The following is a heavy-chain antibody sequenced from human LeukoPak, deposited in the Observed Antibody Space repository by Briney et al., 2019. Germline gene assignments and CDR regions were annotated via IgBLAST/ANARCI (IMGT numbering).Heavy chain of an antibody. V-gene: IGHV1-2*02. J-gene: IGHJ4*02. CDR3: ARDLRSGYYDY. D-gene: IGHD3-3*01. CDR1: GYTFTGYY. Sequence: GASVKVSCKASGYTFTGYYLHWVRQAPGQGLEWMGWINPNSGGTNYARKFQGRVTMTRDTSISTAYMELSRLTSDDTAVYYCARDLRSGYYDYWGQGTLVTVSS. CDR2: INPNSGGT.